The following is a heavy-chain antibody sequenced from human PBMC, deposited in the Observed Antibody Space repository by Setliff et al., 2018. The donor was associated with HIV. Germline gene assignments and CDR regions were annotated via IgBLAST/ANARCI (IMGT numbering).Heavy chain of an antibody. V-gene: IGHV3-23*01. CDR2: VIRGGHNT. CDR3: AKTPVVVASPLDF. D-gene: IGHD2-15*01. Sequence: GESLKVSCKTSGYTFTTSGISWVRQAPGKGLEWVSSVIRGGHNTFYADSVKGRFTISRDNSKDTLYLQMSGLTAEDTAIYYCAKTPVVVASPLDFWGQGTLVTVSS. CDR1: GYTFTTSG. J-gene: IGHJ4*02.